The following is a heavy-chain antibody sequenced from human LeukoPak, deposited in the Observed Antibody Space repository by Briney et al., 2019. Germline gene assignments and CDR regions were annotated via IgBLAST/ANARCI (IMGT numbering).Heavy chain of an antibody. CDR1: GGTFSSYA. CDR3: AVDTAMVSSTRYFDY. J-gene: IGHJ4*02. Sequence: ASVTVSCKASGGTFSSYAISWARQAPGQGLEWMGRIIPILGIANYAQKFQGRVTITADKSTSTAYMELSSLRSEDTAVYYCAVDTAMVSSTRYFDYWGQGTLVTVSS. D-gene: IGHD5-18*01. CDR2: IIPILGIA. V-gene: IGHV1-69*04.